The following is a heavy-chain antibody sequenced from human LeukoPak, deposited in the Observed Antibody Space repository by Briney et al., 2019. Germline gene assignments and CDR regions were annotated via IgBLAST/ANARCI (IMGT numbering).Heavy chain of an antibody. CDR1: GFTFSSNW. Sequence: AESLRLSCAASGFTFSSNWMHWVRQAPGKGLVWVSRISGDGRSTTYADSVKGRFTISRDNAKNTLYLQMNSLRAEDTAVYYCARAPWELDDWGQGTLVAVSS. CDR3: ARAPWELDD. V-gene: IGHV3-74*01. D-gene: IGHD1-26*01. J-gene: IGHJ4*02. CDR2: ISGDGRST.